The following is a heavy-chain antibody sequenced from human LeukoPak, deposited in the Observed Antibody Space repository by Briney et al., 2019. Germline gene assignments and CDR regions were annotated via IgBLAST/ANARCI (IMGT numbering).Heavy chain of an antibody. CDR3: ARDLWNFYDDSGYNRDFDS. CDR2: IGTYGGDT. J-gene: IGHJ5*01. CDR1: TSH. Sequence: ASVKVSCKATSHIGWVRQAPGQGLEWMGWIGTYGGDTYYAQKFQGRITVTTDTSTSTVYMELRNLRSDDTAVYYCARDLWNFYDDSGYNRDFDSWGQGTLVTVSS. D-gene: IGHD3-22*01. V-gene: IGHV1-18*01.